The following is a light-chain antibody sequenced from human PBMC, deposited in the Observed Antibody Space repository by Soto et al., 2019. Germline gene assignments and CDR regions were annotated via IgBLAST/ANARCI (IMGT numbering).Light chain of an antibody. V-gene: IGKV3-20*01. J-gene: IGKJ1*01. Sequence: EIVFTQSPGTLSLSPGERATLSCRASQSVSSSYLAWYQQKLGQAPRLLIYGASTRATGVPDRFTGSGSGTDLILTITSLQSEDFGIYYCQQYYHWPRTFGQGTKVDIK. CDR3: QQYYHWPRT. CDR1: QSVSSSY. CDR2: GAS.